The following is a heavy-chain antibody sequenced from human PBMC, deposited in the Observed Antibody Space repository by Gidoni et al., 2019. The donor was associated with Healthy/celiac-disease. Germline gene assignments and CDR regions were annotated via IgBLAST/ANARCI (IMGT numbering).Heavy chain of an antibody. J-gene: IGHJ4*02. V-gene: IGHV3-43*02. Sequence: EVQLVESGGGVVQPGGSLRLSCAASGFTFDDYAMHWVRQAPGKGLEWVSLRSGDGGSTYYADSVKGRFTISRDNSKNSLYLQMNSLRTEDTALYYCAKIYRVAAAGPPYFDYWGQGTLVTVSS. CDR2: RSGDGGST. CDR1: GFTFDDYA. D-gene: IGHD6-13*01. CDR3: AKIYRVAAAGPPYFDY.